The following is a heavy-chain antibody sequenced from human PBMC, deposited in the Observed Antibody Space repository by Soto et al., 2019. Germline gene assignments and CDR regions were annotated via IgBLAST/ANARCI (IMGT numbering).Heavy chain of an antibody. CDR2: ISGGGDAT. J-gene: IGHJ2*01. Sequence: ESGGGLVQPGGSLRLSCAGSGFTFINYAMNWVRQAPGKGLEWVSSISGGGDATFFADSVRGRFTISRDNSKNTVTLLMNSLGVDDTAVYYCARKILGSTSRPNYWYFDLWGRGTLVTVSS. CDR3: ARKILGSTSRPNYWYFDL. D-gene: IGHD2-2*01. V-gene: IGHV3-23*01. CDR1: GFTFINYA.